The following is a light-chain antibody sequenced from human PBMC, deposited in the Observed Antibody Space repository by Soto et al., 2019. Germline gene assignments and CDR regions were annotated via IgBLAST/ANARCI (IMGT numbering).Light chain of an antibody. Sequence: EIVMMQSPFTLSVSPGERATLSCRASQSVSSYLAWYQQKPGQAPRLLIYDASNRATGIPARFSGSGSGTDFTLTISSLEPEDFAVYYCQQRSNWPMSTFGQGTRLE. CDR1: QSVSSY. V-gene: IGKV3-11*01. CDR3: QQRSNWPMST. CDR2: DAS. J-gene: IGKJ5*01.